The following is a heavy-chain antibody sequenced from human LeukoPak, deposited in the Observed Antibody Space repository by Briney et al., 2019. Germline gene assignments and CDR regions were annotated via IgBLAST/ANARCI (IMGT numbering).Heavy chain of an antibody. CDR2: ITTTGDTK. CDR1: GFILSDYR. Sequence: GSLRLSCGGSGFILSDYRMDWVRQAPGKGLEWVSLITTTGDTKYYADSVKGRFTISRDNAKNSLSLQMNSLRADDTAVYYCVRDAKEGQLLDRSVWGKETTVIVSS. V-gene: IGHV3-48*01. D-gene: IGHD2-2*01. CDR3: VRDAKEGQLLDRSV. J-gene: IGHJ6*04.